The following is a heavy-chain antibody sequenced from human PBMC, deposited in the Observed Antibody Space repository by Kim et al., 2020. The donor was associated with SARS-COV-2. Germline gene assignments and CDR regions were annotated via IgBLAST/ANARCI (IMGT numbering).Heavy chain of an antibody. CDR3: AYLGYCSGGSCYSGFDP. J-gene: IGHJ5*02. D-gene: IGHD2-15*01. V-gene: IGHV4-30-2*04. Sequence: LKSRVTISVDTSKNQFSLKLSSVTAADTAVYYCAYLGYCSGGSCYSGFDPWGQGTLVTVSS.